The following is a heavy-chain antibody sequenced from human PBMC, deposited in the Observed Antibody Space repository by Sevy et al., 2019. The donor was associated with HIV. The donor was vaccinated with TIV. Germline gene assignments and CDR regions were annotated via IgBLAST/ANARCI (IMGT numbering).Heavy chain of an antibody. D-gene: IGHD3-10*01. CDR3: ARAHYYYGSGSYWFGY. CDR1: GFTFSSYA. J-gene: IGHJ4*02. Sequence: GGSLRLSCAASGFTFSSYAMHWVRQAPGKGLEWVAVISYDGSNKYYADSVMGRFTISRDNSKNTLYLQMNSLRAEDTAVYYCARAHYYYGSGSYWFGYWGQGTLVTVSS. V-gene: IGHV3-30*04. CDR2: ISYDGSNK.